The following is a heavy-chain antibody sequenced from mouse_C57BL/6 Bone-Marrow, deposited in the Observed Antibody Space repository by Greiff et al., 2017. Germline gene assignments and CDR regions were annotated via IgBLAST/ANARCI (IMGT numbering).Heavy chain of an antibody. CDR1: GFTFSDYY. D-gene: IGHD2-4*01. CDR3: ARERRADDYDGGDFDY. V-gene: IGHV5-16*01. Sequence: EVKLMESEGGLVQPGSSMKLSCTASGFTFSDYYMAWVRQVPEKGLEWVANINSDGSSTYYLDSLKSRFTISRDNAKNIPYLQMSSLKSEDTATYYCARERRADDYDGGDFDYWGQGTTLTVSS. CDR2: INSDGSST. J-gene: IGHJ2*01.